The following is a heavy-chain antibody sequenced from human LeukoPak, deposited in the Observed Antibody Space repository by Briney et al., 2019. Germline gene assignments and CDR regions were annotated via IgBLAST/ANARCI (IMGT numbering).Heavy chain of an antibody. D-gene: IGHD1-14*01. V-gene: IGHV4-59*01. CDR2: VSYSGST. CDR3: VRENDRYRWIDY. J-gene: IGHJ4*02. Sequence: SETLSLTCTVSGGSISSYYWSWVRQPPEKGLEWIGYVSYSGSTDYNPSLKSRVIISIDTSKNQFSLRLSSVTAADTAVYYCVRENDRYRWIDYWGQGTQVTVSS. CDR1: GGSISSYY.